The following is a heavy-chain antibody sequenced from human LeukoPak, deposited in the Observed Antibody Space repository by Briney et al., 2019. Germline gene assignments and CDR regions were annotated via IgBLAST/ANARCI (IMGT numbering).Heavy chain of an antibody. D-gene: IGHD6-19*01. Sequence: PGGSLRLSCAASGFTFSSYGMHWVRQAPGKGLEWVAFIRYDGSNEYYADSVKGRFTVSRDNSKNRLYLQMNSLRPEETALYYCAKDLEQWPAVPEYWGQGTLVSVSS. CDR1: GFTFSSYG. V-gene: IGHV3-30*02. J-gene: IGHJ4*02. CDR2: IRYDGSNE. CDR3: AKDLEQWPAVPEY.